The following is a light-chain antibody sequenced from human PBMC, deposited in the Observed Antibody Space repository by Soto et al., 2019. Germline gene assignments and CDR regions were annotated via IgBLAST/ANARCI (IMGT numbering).Light chain of an antibody. CDR2: SNN. CDR1: SSNIGSNT. Sequence: QSVLTQPPSASGTPGQRVTVSCSGSSSNIGSNTVNWYQQHPGTAPKLLVYSNNQRPSGVPDRFSGTKSGTSASLAISGLQSADEAYYYCAAWDDSLNGPVFGTGTKLTVL. CDR3: AAWDDSLNGPV. J-gene: IGLJ1*01. V-gene: IGLV1-44*01.